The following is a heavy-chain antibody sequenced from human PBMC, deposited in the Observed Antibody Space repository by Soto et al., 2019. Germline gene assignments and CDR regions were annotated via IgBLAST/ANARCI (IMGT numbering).Heavy chain of an antibody. D-gene: IGHD5-18*01. CDR2: FNAAEADT. CDR1: GFNFTNYW. CDR3: ARTSMQSRGNSYGHGGTDG. V-gene: IGHV5-51*01. Sequence: GESLQISCKGSGFNFTNYWIRWMLKMPWKGLDGRGIFNAAEADTEWSPSFQGQGTISADQSITTAYLQWSSLKASDTAIYYCARTSMQSRGNSYGHGGTDGWGKGTTVTVSS. J-gene: IGHJ6*04.